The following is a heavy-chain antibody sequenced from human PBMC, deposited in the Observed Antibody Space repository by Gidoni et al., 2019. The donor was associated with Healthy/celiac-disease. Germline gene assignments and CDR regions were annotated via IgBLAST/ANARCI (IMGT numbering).Heavy chain of an antibody. J-gene: IGHJ3*02. D-gene: IGHD6-13*01. CDR3: ARDRYSSSWYVGDAFDI. V-gene: IGHV3-21*01. CDR1: GFTFRRQS. CDR2: ISSSSSYI. Sequence: EVQLVESGGGLVKPGGSLRLSCAASGFTFRRQSMNWVRQAPGKGLEWVSSISSSSSYIYYADSVKGRFTISRDNAKNSLYLQMNSLRAEDTAVYYCARDRYSSSWYVGDAFDIWGQGTMVTVSS.